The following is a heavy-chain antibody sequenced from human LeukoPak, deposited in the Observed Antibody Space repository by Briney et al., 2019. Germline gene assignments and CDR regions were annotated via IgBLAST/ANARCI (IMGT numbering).Heavy chain of an antibody. J-gene: IGHJ5*02. V-gene: IGHV4-61*08. CDR2: IYYSGST. CDR3: ARGGIGSSWYYWFDP. Sequence: PSETLSLTCTVSGGSISSGGYYWSWIRQPPGKGLEWIGYIYYSGSTNYNPSLKSRVTISVDTSKNQFSLKLSSVTAADTAVYYCARGGIGSSWYYWFDPWGQGTLVTVSS. D-gene: IGHD6-13*01. CDR1: GGSISSGGYY.